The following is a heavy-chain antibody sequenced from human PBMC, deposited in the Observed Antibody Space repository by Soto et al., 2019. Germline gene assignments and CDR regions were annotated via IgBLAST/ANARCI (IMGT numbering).Heavy chain of an antibody. CDR1: GFTFSSYS. CDR3: ARLYSSSWNYYYYGMDV. D-gene: IGHD6-13*01. Sequence: PGGSLRLSCAASGFTFSSYSMNWVRQAPGKGLEWVSYISSSSSTIYYADSVKGRFTISRDNAKNSLYLQMNSLRDEDTAVYYCARLYSSSWNYYYYGMDVWGQGPTVTVSS. CDR2: ISSSSSTI. J-gene: IGHJ6*02. V-gene: IGHV3-48*02.